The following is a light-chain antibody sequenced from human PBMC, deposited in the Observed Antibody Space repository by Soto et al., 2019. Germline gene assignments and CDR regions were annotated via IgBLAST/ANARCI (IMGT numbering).Light chain of an antibody. V-gene: IGKV1-17*01. CDR3: LQYNSFPLT. Sequence: DIQMTQSPSSLSASVGDRVTITCRASQDISNCLTWYQQKPGKAPKRLIYTASSLASGVPSRFSGSESGTEFTLTISSLQPEDSASYFCLQYNSFPLTFGGGTKVEIK. CDR2: TAS. CDR1: QDISNC. J-gene: IGKJ4*01.